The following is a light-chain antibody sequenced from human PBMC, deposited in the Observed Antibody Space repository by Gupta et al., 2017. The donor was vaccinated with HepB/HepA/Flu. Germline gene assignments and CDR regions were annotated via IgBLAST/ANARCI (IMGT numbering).Light chain of an antibody. Sequence: SYELTQPSSVSVYPGQTAIITCSGDKLGDKYSCWYQQKPGQSPVVVIYQDTKRPSGIPELFSGSNSENTATLTISGTQAMDEADYYCQAWDSSTVVFGGGTKLTVL. V-gene: IGLV3-1*01. J-gene: IGLJ2*01. CDR3: QAWDSSTVV. CDR1: KLGDKY. CDR2: QDT.